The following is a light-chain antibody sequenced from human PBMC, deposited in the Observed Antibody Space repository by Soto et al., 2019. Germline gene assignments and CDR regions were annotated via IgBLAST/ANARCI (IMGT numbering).Light chain of an antibody. V-gene: IGKV1-39*01. CDR3: QQSYNTPPIT. CDR1: QSISSY. J-gene: IGKJ5*01. CDR2: AAS. Sequence: DIQMTRSPSSLSASVGDRVTITCRASQSISSYLNWYQQKPGKAPKLLIYAASSLQSGVPSRFSGSGSGTDFTLTISSLQPEDFATYYCQQSYNTPPITFGQGTRLDIK.